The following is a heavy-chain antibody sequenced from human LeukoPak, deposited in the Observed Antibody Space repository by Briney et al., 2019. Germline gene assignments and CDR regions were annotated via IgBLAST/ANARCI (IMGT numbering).Heavy chain of an antibody. J-gene: IGHJ4*02. V-gene: IGHV3-30-3*01. Sequence: PGGSLRLSCAASGFTFSSYAMHWVRQAPGKGLEWVAIISNDGSNEFYADSVKGRFTISRDNSKNTPYLQMNSLRAEDTAVYYCASKGYCSGGSCYSATLDYWGQGTLVTVSS. CDR2: ISNDGSNE. CDR1: GFTFSSYA. D-gene: IGHD2-15*01. CDR3: ASKGYCSGGSCYSATLDY.